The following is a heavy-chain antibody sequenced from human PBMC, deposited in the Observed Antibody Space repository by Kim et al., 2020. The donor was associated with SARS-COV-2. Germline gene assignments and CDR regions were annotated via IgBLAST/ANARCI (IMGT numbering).Heavy chain of an antibody. CDR2: ITMSGDT. CDR3: ARRYCSGGNCYPAPYMDV. CDR1: GFTFGNYD. V-gene: IGHV3-13*01. J-gene: IGHJ6*03. D-gene: IGHD2-15*01. Sequence: GGSLRLSCEASGFTFGNYDMHWVRQATGKGLEWVSAITMSGDTYYSGSVKGRFTISRENAKNSLYLQMNSLRAGDTALYYCARRYCSGGNCYPAPYMDV.